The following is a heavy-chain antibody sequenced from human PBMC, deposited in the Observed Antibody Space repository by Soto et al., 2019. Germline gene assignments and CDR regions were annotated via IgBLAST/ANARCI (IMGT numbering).Heavy chain of an antibody. V-gene: IGHV3-48*03. CDR3: ASREYSGYDPTNDY. J-gene: IGHJ4*02. D-gene: IGHD5-12*01. CDR2: VSSSGSTI. Sequence: GGSLRLSCAASGFTFSSYEMNWVRQAPGKGLEWVSYVSSSGSTIYYADSVKGRFTISRDNAKNSLYLQMNSLRAEDTAVYYCASREYSGYDPTNDYWGQGTLVTVSS. CDR1: GFTFSSYE.